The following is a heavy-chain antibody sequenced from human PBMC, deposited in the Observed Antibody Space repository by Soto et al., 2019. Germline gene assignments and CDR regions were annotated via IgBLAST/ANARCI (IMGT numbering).Heavy chain of an antibody. J-gene: IGHJ6*02. CDR3: ARTNWDSYYYYGMDV. V-gene: IGHV1-18*01. D-gene: IGHD7-27*01. CDR1: GYTFTSYG. CDR2: ISAYNGNT. Sequence: ASGKVSCQASGYTFTSYGISWVGQAPGQGLEWMGWISAYNGNTNYAQKLQGRVTMTTDTSTSTAYMELRSLRSDDTAVYYCARTNWDSYYYYGMDVWGQGTTVTVSS.